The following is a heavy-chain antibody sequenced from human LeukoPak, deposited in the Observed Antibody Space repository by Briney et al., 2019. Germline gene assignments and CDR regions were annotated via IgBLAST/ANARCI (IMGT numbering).Heavy chain of an antibody. D-gene: IGHD2-2*01. CDR2: IYYSGST. J-gene: IGHJ3*02. Sequence: SETLSLTCTVSGGSISSGGYYWSWIRQPPGKGLEWIGYIYYSGSTNYNPSLKSRVTISVDTSKNQFSLKLSSVTAADTAVYYCARVSVIVVPASDAFDIWGQGTMVTVSS. CDR1: GGSISSGGYY. CDR3: ARVSVIVVPASDAFDI. V-gene: IGHV4-61*08.